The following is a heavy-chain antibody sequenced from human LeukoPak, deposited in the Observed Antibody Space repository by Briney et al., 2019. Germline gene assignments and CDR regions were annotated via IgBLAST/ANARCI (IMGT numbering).Heavy chain of an antibody. CDR3: ARATIWFGESSHWFDP. CDR1: GYTFTSYG. V-gene: IGHV1-18*01. J-gene: IGHJ5*02. Sequence: ASVKVSCKASGYTFTSYGISWVRQAPGQGLEWMGCISAYNGNTNYAQKLQGRVTMTTDTSTSTAYMELRSLRSDDTAVYYCARATIWFGESSHWFDPWGQGTLVTVSS. D-gene: IGHD3-10*01. CDR2: ISAYNGNT.